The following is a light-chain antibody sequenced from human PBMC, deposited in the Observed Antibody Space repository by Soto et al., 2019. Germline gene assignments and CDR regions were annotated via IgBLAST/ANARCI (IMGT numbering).Light chain of an antibody. J-gene: IGKJ3*01. CDR2: DAS. CDR3: QQYGSSRT. Sequence: EIVLTQSPATLSLSPGERATLSCRASQSVSSYLAWYQQKPGQAPRLLIYDASNRATGIPARFSGSGSGTDFTLTISSLEPEDFAVYYCQQYGSSRTFGPGTKVDIK. CDR1: QSVSSY. V-gene: IGKV3-11*01.